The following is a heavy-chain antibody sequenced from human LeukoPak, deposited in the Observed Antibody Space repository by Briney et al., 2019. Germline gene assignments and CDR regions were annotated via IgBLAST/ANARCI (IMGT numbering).Heavy chain of an antibody. D-gene: IGHD6-13*01. CDR2: IYHSGST. J-gene: IGHJ3*02. Sequence: SETLSLTCTVSGYSISSGYYWGWIRQPPGKGLEWIGSIYHSGSTYYNPSLKSRVTISVDTSKNQFSLKLSSVTAADTAVFYCARDLAAAGTDAFGIWGQGTMVTVSS. CDR1: GYSISSGYY. V-gene: IGHV4-38-2*02. CDR3: ARDLAAAGTDAFGI.